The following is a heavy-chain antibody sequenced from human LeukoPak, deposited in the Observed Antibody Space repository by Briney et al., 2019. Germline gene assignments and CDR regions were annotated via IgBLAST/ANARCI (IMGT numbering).Heavy chain of an antibody. D-gene: IGHD3-10*01. CDR1: GFTFDSYA. CDR3: AKVHGSGNYRFDF. J-gene: IGHJ4*02. CDR2: KTGTGGNQ. V-gene: IGHV3-23*01. Sequence: PGGSLRLSCEGSGFTFDSYAISWVPQSPGKGREWVSAKTGTGGNQYHADSVKDRFTISRDNSKNTVYLQMNSLRAEDTAIYYCAKVHGSGNYRFDFWGQGTLVTVSS.